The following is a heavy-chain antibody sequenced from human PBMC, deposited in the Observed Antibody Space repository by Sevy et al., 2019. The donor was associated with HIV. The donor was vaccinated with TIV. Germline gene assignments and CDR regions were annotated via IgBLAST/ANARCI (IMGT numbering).Heavy chain of an antibody. V-gene: IGHV3-23*01. CDR3: AKPTLANPYDSSGYYYFDAFDI. CDR1: GFTFSSYA. J-gene: IGHJ3*02. CDR2: ISGSGGRT. D-gene: IGHD3-22*01. Sequence: GGSLRLSCAASGFTFSSYAMSWVRQAPGKGLEWVSAISGSGGRTYYADSVKGRFTISRDNSKNTLYLQMNSLRAEDTAVYYCAKPTLANPYDSSGYYYFDAFDIWGQGTMVTVS.